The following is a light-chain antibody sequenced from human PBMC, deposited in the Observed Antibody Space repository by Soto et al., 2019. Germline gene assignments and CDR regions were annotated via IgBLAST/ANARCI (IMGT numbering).Light chain of an antibody. CDR1: QGISSA. V-gene: IGKV1-13*02. CDR2: DAS. J-gene: IGKJ4*01. CDR3: QHFNSYPPLT. Sequence: AIQLTQSPSSLSASVGDRVTITCRASQGISSALAWYQQKPGKAPKLMIYDASSLESGVPSRFSGSRSETDFTLTISTLQPEDFATYYDQHFNSYPPLTFGGGTKVEIK.